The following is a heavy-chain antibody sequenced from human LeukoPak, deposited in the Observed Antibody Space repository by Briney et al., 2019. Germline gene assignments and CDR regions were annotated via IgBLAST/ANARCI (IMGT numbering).Heavy chain of an antibody. CDR1: GFTFSSYS. D-gene: IGHD3-22*01. CDR2: ISSSSSYI. J-gene: IGHJ4*02. CDR3: AKAVVYDGNANYFDY. Sequence: GGSLRLSCAASGFTFSSYSMNWVRQAPGKGLEWVSSISSSSSYIYYADSVKGRFTISRDNSKNTLYLQMNSLRAEDTAVYYCAKAVVYDGNANYFDYWGQGTLVTVSS. V-gene: IGHV3-21*04.